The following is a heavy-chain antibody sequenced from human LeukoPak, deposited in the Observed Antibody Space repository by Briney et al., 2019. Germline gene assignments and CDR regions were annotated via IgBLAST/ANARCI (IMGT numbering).Heavy chain of an antibody. CDR1: GFTFSSYS. Sequence: GGSLRLSCAASGFTFSSYSMNWVRQAPGKGLEWVSYISSSSSTIYYADSVKGRFTISRDNAKNSLYLQMNSLRAEDTAVYYCARDSPPWSVVVITRSAFDIWGQGTMVAVSS. CDR2: ISSSSSTI. D-gene: IGHD3-22*01. J-gene: IGHJ3*02. V-gene: IGHV3-48*01. CDR3: ARDSPPWSVVVITRSAFDI.